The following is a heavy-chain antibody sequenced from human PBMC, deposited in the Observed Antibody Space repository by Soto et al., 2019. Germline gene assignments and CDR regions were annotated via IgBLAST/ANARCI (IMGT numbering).Heavy chain of an antibody. CDR2: ISTTSSDI. CDR1: GFTFSDYT. D-gene: IGHD2-15*01. J-gene: IGHJ6*03. Sequence: EEQLVESGGGLIKPGGSLRLSCVVSGFTFSDYTRNWVRQAPGRGLEWVSSISTTSSDIYYAASVKGRFTISRDNAKNSLYLQMDRLTAADTAVYYCTRDASTAHKPPYFYYYMDVWGKGTTVTVSS. V-gene: IGHV3-21*01. CDR3: TRDASTAHKPPYFYYYMDV.